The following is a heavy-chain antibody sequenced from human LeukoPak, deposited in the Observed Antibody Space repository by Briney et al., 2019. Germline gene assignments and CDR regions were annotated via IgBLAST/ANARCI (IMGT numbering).Heavy chain of an antibody. V-gene: IGHV3-48*03. CDR3: ARKRADAFDV. CDR1: GFTFSSYE. Sequence: PGGSLRLSCAASGFTFSSYEMNWVRRAPGKGLEWVSYISSSGSTIYYADSVKGRFTISRDNAKKSLYLQMNSLRAEDTAVYYCARKRADAFDVWGQGTMVTVSS. J-gene: IGHJ3*01. CDR2: ISSSGSTI.